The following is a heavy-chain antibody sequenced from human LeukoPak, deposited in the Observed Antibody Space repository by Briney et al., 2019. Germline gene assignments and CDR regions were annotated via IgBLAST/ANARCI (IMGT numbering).Heavy chain of an antibody. J-gene: IGHJ4*02. D-gene: IGHD4-17*01. Sequence: PGGSLRLSCAASAFTFRTYGMHWVRQAPGKGLEWVSFIRYDGSNKYYTDSVKGRFTISRDNSKNTLYLQMNSLRAEDTAVYYCAKEIWPTVTIAGRTYFDYWGQGTLVTVSS. CDR2: IRYDGSNK. CDR1: AFTFRTYG. CDR3: AKEIWPTVTIAGRTYFDY. V-gene: IGHV3-30*02.